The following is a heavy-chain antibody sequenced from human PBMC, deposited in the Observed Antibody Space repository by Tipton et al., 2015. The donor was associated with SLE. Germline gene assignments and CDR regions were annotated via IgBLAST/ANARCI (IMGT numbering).Heavy chain of an antibody. V-gene: IGHV4-39*07. J-gene: IGHJ4*02. Sequence: TLSLTCTVSAGSITSSSYYWAWIRQPPGKGLEWIGTIYHSGSTNYNPSLKSRVTMSVDTSKNQFSLKLTSLTAADTALYYCARNKAVAGTVIEYWGPGTLVTVSS. D-gene: IGHD6-19*01. CDR2: IYHSGST. CDR3: ARNKAVAGTVIEY. CDR1: AGSITSSSYY.